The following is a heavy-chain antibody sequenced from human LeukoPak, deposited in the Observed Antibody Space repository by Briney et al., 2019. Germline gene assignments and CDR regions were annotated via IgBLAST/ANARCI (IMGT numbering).Heavy chain of an antibody. Sequence: PGGSLRLSCAASGFTFSSYGMHWVRQAPGKGLEWVAVIWYDGSNKYYADSVKGRFTISRDNSKNTLYLQMNSLRAEDTAVYYCARGVIAVADPIDYWGQGTLVTVSS. D-gene: IGHD6-19*01. CDR1: GFTFSSYG. J-gene: IGHJ4*02. CDR3: ARGVIAVADPIDY. CDR2: IWYDGSNK. V-gene: IGHV3-33*01.